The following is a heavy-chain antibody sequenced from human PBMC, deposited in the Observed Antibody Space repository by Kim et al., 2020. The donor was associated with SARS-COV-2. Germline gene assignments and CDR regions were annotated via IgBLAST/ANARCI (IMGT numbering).Heavy chain of an antibody. CDR2: IGDSGRNT. Sequence: GGSLRLSCAASGFTFNNYAMSWVRQAPGKGLEWVSAIGDSGRNTYYADSVKGRFTISRDNSKNTLYVQMNSLRAEDTAVYYCARETLTRADGSQQLLYFFDYWGQGTLVTVSS. CDR3: ARETLTRADGSQQLLYFFDY. V-gene: IGHV3-23*01. CDR1: GFTFNNYA. D-gene: IGHD6-13*01. J-gene: IGHJ4*02.